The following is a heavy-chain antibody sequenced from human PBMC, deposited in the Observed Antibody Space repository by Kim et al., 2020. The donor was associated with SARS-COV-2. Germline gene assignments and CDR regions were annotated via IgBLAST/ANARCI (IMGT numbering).Heavy chain of an antibody. CDR2: IYSGGSST. CDR3: AKDGSSSPIYYFDY. D-gene: IGHD6-13*01. J-gene: IGHJ4*02. Sequence: GGSLRLSCAASGFTFSSYAMSWVRQAPGKGLEWVSVIYSGGSSTYYADSVKGRFTISRDNSKNTLYLQMNSLRAEDTAVYYCAKDGSSSPIYYFDYWGQGTLVTVSS. V-gene: IGHV3-23*03. CDR1: GFTFSSYA.